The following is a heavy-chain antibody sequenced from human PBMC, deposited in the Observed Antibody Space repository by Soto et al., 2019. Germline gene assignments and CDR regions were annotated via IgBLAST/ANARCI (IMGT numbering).Heavy chain of an antibody. D-gene: IGHD4-17*01. J-gene: IGHJ4*02. V-gene: IGHV4-30-4*01. Sequence: QVQLQESGPGLVKPSQTLSLTCTVSGGSIISGAYYWSWVRQPPGKGLEWIGYIYYSGSTYYNPSLKSRVTISVDTSKNQFSLKLSSVTATDTAVYYCARDNYGDTYYFDYWGQGTLVTVSS. CDR1: GGSIISGAYY. CDR3: ARDNYGDTYYFDY. CDR2: IYYSGST.